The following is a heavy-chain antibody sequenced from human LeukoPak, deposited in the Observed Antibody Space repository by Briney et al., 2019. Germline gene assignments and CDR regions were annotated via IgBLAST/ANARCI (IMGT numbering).Heavy chain of an antibody. J-gene: IGHJ4*02. D-gene: IGHD5-24*01. V-gene: IGHV1-18*01. CDR1: GYIFNTNG. Sequence: ASVKVSCEGSGYIFNTNGINWVRQAPGQGLEWMGWINANTGSTNYAQKLQGRVTMTTDTSTSTAYMELRSLRSDDTAVYYCAREIEMATIWYYFDYWGQGTLVTVSS. CDR2: INANTGST. CDR3: AREIEMATIWYYFDY.